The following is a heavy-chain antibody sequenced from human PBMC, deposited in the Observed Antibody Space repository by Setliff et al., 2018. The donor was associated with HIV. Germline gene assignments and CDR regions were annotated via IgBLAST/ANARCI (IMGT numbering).Heavy chain of an antibody. J-gene: IGHJ4*02. CDR3: ARGPVTLVRGVNRVGLKNEPDY. Sequence: SETLSLTCTVYGGSFSGYYWSWIRQPPGKGLEWIGEIIHSGSTKYNPSLKSRVTRALDTSKNQFSLNLSSVTAADTAVYYCARGPVTLVRGVNRVGLKNEPDYWGQGTLVTVS. CDR1: GGSFSGYY. D-gene: IGHD3-10*01. V-gene: IGHV4-34*01. CDR2: IIHSGST.